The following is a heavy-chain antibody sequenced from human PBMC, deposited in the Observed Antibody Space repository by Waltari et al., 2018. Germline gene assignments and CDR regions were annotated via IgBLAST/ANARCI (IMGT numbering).Heavy chain of an antibody. D-gene: IGHD6-6*01. V-gene: IGHV1-24*01. CDR1: GYTLTELS. Sequence: QVQLVQSGAEVKKPGASVKVSCKVSGYTLTELSMHWVRQAPGKGLEWMGGFDPEDGENIDAKNFQGRVTMTEDTSTDTAYMELSSLRSEDTAVYYCATDRDLYSSSSAGWFDPWGQGTLVTVSS. CDR2: FDPEDGEN. J-gene: IGHJ5*02. CDR3: ATDRDLYSSSSAGWFDP.